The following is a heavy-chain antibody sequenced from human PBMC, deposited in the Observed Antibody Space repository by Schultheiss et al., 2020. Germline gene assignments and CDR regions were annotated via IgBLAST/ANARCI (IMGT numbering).Heavy chain of an antibody. CDR3: ARDGGWEWELRGALCY. V-gene: IGHV4-38-2*01. CDR2: INQSGST. J-gene: IGHJ4*02. CDR1: GYSISSGYY. D-gene: IGHD1-26*01. Sequence: SETLPLTCAVSGYSISSGYYWGWIRQPPGKGLEWIGEINQSGSTYYNPSLKSRVTISVDTSKNQFSLKLSSVTAADTAVYYCARDGGWEWELRGALCYWGQGTLVTVSS.